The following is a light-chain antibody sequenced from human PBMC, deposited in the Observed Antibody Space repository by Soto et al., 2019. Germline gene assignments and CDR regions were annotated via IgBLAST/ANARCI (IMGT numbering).Light chain of an antibody. J-gene: IGKJ1*01. CDR1: QSLDSTY. V-gene: IGKV3-20*01. CDR2: GAS. Sequence: VLSQSAGTLSLAQGERATLSCRASQSLDSTYLAWYQQKPGQSPRLVIYGASRRATGIPDRFSGSGSGTDFTLTISRLEPEDFAVYYCQQYGSSLWTFGQGTLVDIK. CDR3: QQYGSSLWT.